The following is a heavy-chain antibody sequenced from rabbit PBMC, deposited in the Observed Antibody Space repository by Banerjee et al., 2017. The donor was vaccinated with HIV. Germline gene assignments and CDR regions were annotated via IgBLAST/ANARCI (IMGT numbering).Heavy chain of an antibody. V-gene: IGHV1S45*01. CDR1: GFDISSYH. D-gene: IGHD4-1*01. CDR3: ARDLAGVIGWNFDL. Sequence: QEPLKESGGGLVTPGGHLTLTCTASGFDISSYHMCWVRQAPGKGLEWIACINSSSGSTVYASWAKGRFTISRTSSTTVALQMTSLTAADTATYFCARDLAGVIGWNFDLWGQGTLVTVS. J-gene: IGHJ4*01. CDR2: INSSSGST.